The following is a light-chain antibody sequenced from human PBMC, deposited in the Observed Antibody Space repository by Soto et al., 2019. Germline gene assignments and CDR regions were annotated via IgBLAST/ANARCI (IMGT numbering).Light chain of an antibody. Sequence: QSALTQPRSVSGSPGQSVTISCTGTTTDVGGYDYVTWYQQYPGKAPKLIIYDVTKRPSGVPDRFSGSKSGITASLTISGLQAEDEAEYYCSSYAGSYIHVVFGGGTKLTVL. CDR3: SSYAGSYIHVV. V-gene: IGLV2-11*01. CDR2: DVT. J-gene: IGLJ2*01. CDR1: TTDVGGYDY.